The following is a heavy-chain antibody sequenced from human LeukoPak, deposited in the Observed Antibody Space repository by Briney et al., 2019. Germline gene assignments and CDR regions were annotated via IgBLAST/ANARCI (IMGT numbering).Heavy chain of an antibody. CDR2: INPNSGGT. J-gene: IGHJ3*02. CDR1: GYTFTGYY. V-gene: IGHV1-2*02. CDR3: ARSDSGSYFDAFDI. D-gene: IGHD1-26*01. Sequence: GASVKVSCKASGYTFTGYYMHWVRQAPGRGLEWMGWINPNSGGTNYAQKFQGRVTMTRDTSISTAYMELSRLRSDDTAVYYCARSDSGSYFDAFDIWGQGTMVTVSS.